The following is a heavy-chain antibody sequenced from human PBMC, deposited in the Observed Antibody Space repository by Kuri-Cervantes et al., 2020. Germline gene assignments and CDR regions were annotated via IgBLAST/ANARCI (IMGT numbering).Heavy chain of an antibody. CDR1: GFMFSSYG. Sequence: GGSLRLSCAASGFMFSSYGMHWVRQAPGKGLEWVAVVWYDGSNKYYADSVKGRFTISRDNAKNSLDLYMNSLRAEDTAVYYCARTRSGWYYDYWGQGTLVTVSS. D-gene: IGHD6-19*01. V-gene: IGHV3-33*08. CDR3: ARTRSGWYYDY. CDR2: VWYDGSNK. J-gene: IGHJ4*02.